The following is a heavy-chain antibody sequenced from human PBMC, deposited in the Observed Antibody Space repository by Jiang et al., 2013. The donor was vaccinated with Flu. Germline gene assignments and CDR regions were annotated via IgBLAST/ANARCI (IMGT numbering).Heavy chain of an antibody. CDR3: AREDRISRGGGFDA. V-gene: IGHV4-4*01. D-gene: IGHD2-21*01. Sequence: LLKPSETLFLTCDVSGDSVTNSNWWTWVRQTPEKGLEWIGEIFHTGKNNYNPSLKSRLTLSVDQSRNQFFLNLTSVTAADTALYCCAREDRISRGGGFDAWGQGMLVIVSS. J-gene: IGHJ5*01. CDR1: GDSVTNSNW. CDR2: IFHTGKN.